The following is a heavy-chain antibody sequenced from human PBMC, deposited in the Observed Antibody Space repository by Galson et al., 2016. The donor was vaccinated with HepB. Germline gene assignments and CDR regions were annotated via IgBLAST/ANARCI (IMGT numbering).Heavy chain of an antibody. CDR2: VSGSGDIT. Sequence: SLRLSCAASGFSFSRRAMNWVRQAPGKGLEWVSSVSGSGDITYSADSVKGRFTISRDNSKNTLFLQIISLRAEDTAVYYCARGFFDNTGHPGYFPHWGRGTLVAVSS. CDR3: ARGFFDNTGHPGYFPH. D-gene: IGHD3-22*01. CDR1: GFSFSRRA. V-gene: IGHV3-23*01. J-gene: IGHJ1*01.